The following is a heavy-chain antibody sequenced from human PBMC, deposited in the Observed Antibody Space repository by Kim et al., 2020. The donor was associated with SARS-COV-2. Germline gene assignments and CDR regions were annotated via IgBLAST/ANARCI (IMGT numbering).Heavy chain of an antibody. D-gene: IGHD1-1*01. Sequence: VDSVKGRFTISRDNAKNSLYLQMNSLRAEDTAVYYCARDKLEPAGDWFDPWGQGTLVTVSS. J-gene: IGHJ5*02. V-gene: IGHV3-7*01. CDR3: ARDKLEPAGDWFDP.